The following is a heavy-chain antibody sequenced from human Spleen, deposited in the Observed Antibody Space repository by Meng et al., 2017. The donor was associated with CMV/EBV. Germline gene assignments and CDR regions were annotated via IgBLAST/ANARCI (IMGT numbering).Heavy chain of an antibody. CDR3: AKAVGVNIFDY. D-gene: IGHD3-10*01. CDR2: ISSSSSYI. J-gene: IGHJ4*02. V-gene: IGHV3-21*04. Sequence: GESLKISCAASGFTFSAYTMNWVRQAPGKGLEWVSSISSSSSYIFYADSVKGRFTISRDNTKNSLYLQMNSLRADDTAIYYCAKAVGVNIFDYWGQGTLVTVSS. CDR1: GFTFSAYT.